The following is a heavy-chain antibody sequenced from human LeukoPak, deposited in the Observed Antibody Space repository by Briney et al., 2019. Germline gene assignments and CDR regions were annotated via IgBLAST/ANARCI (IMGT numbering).Heavy chain of an antibody. J-gene: IGHJ4*02. CDR1: GYTFTSYD. D-gene: IGHD6-13*01. CDR2: MNPNSGNT. Sequence: ASVKVSCKASGYTFTSYDINWVRQATGQGLEWMGWMNPNSGNTGYAQKFQGRVTMTRDTSISTTHMEVTGLRSDDAAVYYCARWDGYSSSPDYWGQGTLVTVST. V-gene: IGHV1-8*01. CDR3: ARWDGYSSSPDY.